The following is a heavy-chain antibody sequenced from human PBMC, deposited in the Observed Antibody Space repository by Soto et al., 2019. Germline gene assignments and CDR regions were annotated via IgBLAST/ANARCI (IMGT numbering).Heavy chain of an antibody. CDR2: AYFSGGNT. Sequence: SETLSLTCSVSGDSMRGYHFYWGWIRQAPGKGLEWIGSAYFSGGNTYYSPSLKSRVSISVDTSKNEFSLRLTSLTAADTAVYFCAYGSSSAWIDYWGQGALVTVSS. V-gene: IGHV4-39*01. D-gene: IGHD6-25*01. J-gene: IGHJ4*02. CDR3: AYGSSSAWIDY. CDR1: GDSMRGYHFY.